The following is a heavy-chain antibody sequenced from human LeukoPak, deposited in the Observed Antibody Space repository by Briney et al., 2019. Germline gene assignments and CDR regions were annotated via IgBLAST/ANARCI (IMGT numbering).Heavy chain of an antibody. V-gene: IGHV4-34*01. CDR2: INHSGST. D-gene: IGHD5-18*01. CDR1: GGSFSGYY. J-gene: IGHJ4*02. CDR3: ATGYGPNFDY. Sequence: SETLSLTCAVYGGSFSGYYWSWIRQPPGKGLEWIGEINHSGSTNYNPSLKSRVTISVDTSKNQFSLKLSSVTAADTAVYYCATGYGPNFDYWGQGTLVTVSS.